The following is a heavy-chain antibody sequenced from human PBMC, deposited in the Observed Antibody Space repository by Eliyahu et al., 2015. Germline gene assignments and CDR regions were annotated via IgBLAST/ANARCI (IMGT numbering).Heavy chain of an antibody. CDR3: AGGCSGGSCLLGDAFDI. Sequence: QLQLQESGPGLVKPSETLSLTCTVSGGXISRSXYYWGWXRQPPGKGLXWIGSIYYSGXTYYNPSLKSRVTISVDTSKNQFSLKLSSVTAADTAVYYCAGGCSGGSCLLGDAFDIWGQGTMVTVSS. D-gene: IGHD2-15*01. J-gene: IGHJ3*02. CDR1: GGXISRSXYY. CDR2: IYYSGXT. V-gene: IGHV4-39*01.